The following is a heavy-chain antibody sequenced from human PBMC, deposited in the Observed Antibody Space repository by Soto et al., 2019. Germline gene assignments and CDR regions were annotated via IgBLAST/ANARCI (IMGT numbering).Heavy chain of an antibody. CDR1: GGSISNSY. V-gene: IGHV4-59*08. CDR2: IYSSGST. D-gene: IGHD3-10*01. J-gene: IGHJ6*02. CDR3: ARHGPPFLYGSGPWDV. Sequence: QVQLQESGPGLVRPSETLSLTCTVSGGSISNSYWSWIRQSPEKGLEWIGYIYSSGSTNYNPSLNSRVTISVDTSKNQFSLKLSSLSAADTAVYYCARHGPPFLYGSGPWDVWGQGTTVTVSS.